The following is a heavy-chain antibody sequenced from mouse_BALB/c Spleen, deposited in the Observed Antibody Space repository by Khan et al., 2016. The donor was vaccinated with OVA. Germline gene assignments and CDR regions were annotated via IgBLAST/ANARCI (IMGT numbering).Heavy chain of an antibody. J-gene: IGHJ3*01. CDR2: IYPGTGST. D-gene: IGHD3-2*01. CDR1: GYIFTSYW. CDR3: ARPSDNSGSLFAY. V-gene: IGHV1S132*01. Sequence: VELVESGAELVRPGASVKLSCKTSGYIFTSYWIHWVKQRSGQGLEWIARIYPGTGSTHYNEKFKGKATLTADKNSSTAYMQLSSLKSEDSSVYFCARPSDNSGSLFAYWGQGTLVTVSA.